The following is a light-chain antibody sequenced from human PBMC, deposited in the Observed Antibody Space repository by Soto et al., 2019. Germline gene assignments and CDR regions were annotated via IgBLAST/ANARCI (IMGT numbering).Light chain of an antibody. Sequence: IELTQSPSSLSASVGDRVTIACRASPGSSTSFAWYQHKPGKPPKLLIYASSTLHSGVPSRFRGSGPGTEVSLTITSLQPEDFATYCCQQFNHDSWPIGQGTKVDIK. V-gene: IGKV1-9*01. J-gene: IGKJ1*01. CDR1: PGSSTS. CDR3: QQFNHDSWP. CDR2: ASS.